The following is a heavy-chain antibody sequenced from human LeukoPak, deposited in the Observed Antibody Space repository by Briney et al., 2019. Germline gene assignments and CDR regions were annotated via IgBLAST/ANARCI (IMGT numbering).Heavy chain of an antibody. D-gene: IGHD3-3*01. V-gene: IGHV3-23*01. CDR2: ISGSHGST. CDR1: GFTFSSYA. J-gene: IGHJ6*03. CDR3: AKAPYDFWSGYSSGYYYYMDV. Sequence: GGSLRLSCAASGFTFSSYAMSWVRQAPGKGLEWVSAISGSHGSTYYADSVKGRFTISRDNSKNTLYLQMNSLRAEDTAVYYCAKAPYDFWSGYSSGYYYYMDVWGKGSTVTVSS.